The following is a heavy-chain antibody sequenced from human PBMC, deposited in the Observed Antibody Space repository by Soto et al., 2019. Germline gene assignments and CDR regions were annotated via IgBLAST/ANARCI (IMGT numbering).Heavy chain of an antibody. CDR2: IYPSDSDT. J-gene: IGHJ4*02. CDR3: ARGGVSTRTFDY. CDR1: EYNFSGYL. V-gene: IGHV5-51*01. Sequence: XESLKIYWQGSEYNFSGYLLAWVRQMPGKGLDLMGIIYPSDSDTRYRPSFQGQVTISADKSISSAYLQWSSLRASDTAMYYCARGGVSTRTFDYWGQGTPVTVSS. D-gene: IGHD1-1*01.